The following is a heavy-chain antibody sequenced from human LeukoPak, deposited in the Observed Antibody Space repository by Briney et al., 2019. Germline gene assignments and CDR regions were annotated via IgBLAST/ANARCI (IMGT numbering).Heavy chain of an antibody. CDR2: IYPSGST. D-gene: IGHD2-2*01. CDR3: ARGRDIVVVPAATAWFDP. Sequence: SQTLSLTCAVSGGSISSGGYSWSWIRQPPGKGLGWIGYIYPSGSTYYNPSLKSRVTISVDRSKNQFSLKLSSVTAADTAVYYCARGRDIVVVPAATAWFDPWGQGTLVTVSS. CDR1: GGSISSGGYS. J-gene: IGHJ5*02. V-gene: IGHV4-30-2*01.